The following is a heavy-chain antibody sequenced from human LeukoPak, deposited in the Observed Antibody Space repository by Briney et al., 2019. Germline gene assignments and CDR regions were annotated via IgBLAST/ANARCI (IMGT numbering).Heavy chain of an antibody. V-gene: IGHV3-21*01. Sequence: NPGGSLRLSCAASGFTSSSYSMNWVRQAPGKGLEWVSSISSSSSYIYYADSVKGRFTISRDNAKNSLYLQMNSLRAEDTDVYYCARGRRLHLDYWGQGTLVTVSS. CDR3: ARGRRLHLDY. J-gene: IGHJ4*02. CDR1: GFTSSSYS. D-gene: IGHD4-11*01. CDR2: ISSSSSYI.